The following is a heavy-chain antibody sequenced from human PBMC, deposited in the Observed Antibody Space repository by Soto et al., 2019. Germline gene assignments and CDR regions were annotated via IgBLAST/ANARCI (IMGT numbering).Heavy chain of an antibody. V-gene: IGHV1-18*01. CDR1: GYTFSNYA. J-gene: IGHJ4*02. Sequence: QVHLVQSGAEVKKPGSSVRVSCKTPGYTFSNYAISWVRQAPGQGLEGMGWINTGSGYTNYAHDRVTMTKDASTYTAYLEVTSLRCDDTAIYYCARDRVYTGGSDADYWGQGTLVTVSS. D-gene: IGHD2-8*02. CDR3: ARDRVYTGGSDADY. CDR2: INTGSGYT.